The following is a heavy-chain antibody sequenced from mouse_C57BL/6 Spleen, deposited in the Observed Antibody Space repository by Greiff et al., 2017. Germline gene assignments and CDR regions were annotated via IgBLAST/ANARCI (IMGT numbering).Heavy chain of an antibody. Sequence: VQLQQSGPGLVQPSQRLSIPCTVSGFSLTSYGVHWVRQPPGKGLEWLGVIWSGGSTDYNAAFISRLSISKDKAKSQVVFTMKSLQADDTAIYYCAKNRALYGSSYDYAMDYWGQGTSVTVSS. CDR2: IWSGGST. CDR1: GFSLTSYG. CDR3: AKNRALYGSSYDYAMDY. V-gene: IGHV2-4*01. J-gene: IGHJ4*01. D-gene: IGHD1-1*01.